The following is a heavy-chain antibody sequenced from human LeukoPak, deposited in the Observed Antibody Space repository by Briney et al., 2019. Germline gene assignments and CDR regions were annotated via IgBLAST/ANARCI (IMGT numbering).Heavy chain of an antibody. Sequence: GGSLRLSCAASGFTFSSYGMHWVRQAPGKGLEWEAVISYDGSNKYYADSVKGRFTISRDNSKNTLYLQMNSLRAEDTAVYYCAKGPYSSSWYLGYWGQGTLVTVSS. D-gene: IGHD6-13*01. CDR1: GFTFSSYG. V-gene: IGHV3-30*18. J-gene: IGHJ4*02. CDR2: ISYDGSNK. CDR3: AKGPYSSSWYLGY.